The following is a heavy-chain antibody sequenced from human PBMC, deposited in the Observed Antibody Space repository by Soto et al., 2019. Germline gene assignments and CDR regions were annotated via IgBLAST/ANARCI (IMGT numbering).Heavy chain of an antibody. CDR2: ISAYNGNT. D-gene: IGHD4-4*01. Sequence: GASVKVSCKASGYTFTSYGISWVRQAPGQGLEWMGWISAYNGNTNYAQKLQGRVTMTTDTSTSTAYMELRSLRSDDTAVYYCARDDYSKNYYYYYYGMDVWGQGTTVTVSS. CDR3: ARDDYSKNYYYYYYGMDV. CDR1: GYTFTSYG. J-gene: IGHJ6*02. V-gene: IGHV1-18*04.